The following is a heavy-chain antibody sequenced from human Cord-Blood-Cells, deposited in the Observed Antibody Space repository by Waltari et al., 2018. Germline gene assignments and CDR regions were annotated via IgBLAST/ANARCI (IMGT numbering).Heavy chain of an antibody. CDR2: FYYSGST. CDR3: ARGYYDSSGYYYWYFDL. CDR1: GGSISSGDYY. Sequence: QVQLQESGPGLVKPSQTLSLTCTVSGGSISSGDYYWSWIRQPPGKGLEWIGYFYYSGSTYYNPSLKSRVNISVDTAKNQVSLKPSAVTAAGTAVYYWARGYYDSSGYYYWYFDLWGRGTLVTVSS. D-gene: IGHD3-22*01. V-gene: IGHV4-30-4*08. J-gene: IGHJ2*01.